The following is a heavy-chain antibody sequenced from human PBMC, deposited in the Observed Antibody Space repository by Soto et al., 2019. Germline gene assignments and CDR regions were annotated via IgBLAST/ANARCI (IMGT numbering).Heavy chain of an antibody. CDR3: VRVLRGVSSFGVAVDVFDI. V-gene: IGHV3-74*01. J-gene: IGHJ3*02. CDR1: GLTFSSYW. D-gene: IGHD3-3*01. Sequence: EVQLVESGGGLVQPGESLRPSCAASGLTFSSYWMHWVRQAPGKGLVWVSRINSGGSRTSYADSVKGRFTISRDNAKNTLYLQMNSLRAEDTAVYYCVRVLRGVSSFGVAVDVFDIWGQGTRVTVSS. CDR2: INSGGSRT.